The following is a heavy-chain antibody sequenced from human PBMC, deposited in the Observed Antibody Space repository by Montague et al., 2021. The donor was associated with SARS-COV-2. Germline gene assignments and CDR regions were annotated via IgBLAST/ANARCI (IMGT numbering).Heavy chain of an antibody. J-gene: IGHJ5*02. D-gene: IGHD3-22*01. CDR2: INHRGTT. V-gene: IGHV4-34*01. CDR3: ARGPRITMIVVVITDIWFDP. CDR1: DGSFSDFY. Sequence: SETLSLTCAVFDGSFSDFYWSWICQPPGKGLEWIGEINHRGTTYXKPSLKSRVTISVDTSKNQFSLKLRSVTAADTAVYYCARGPRITMIVVVITDIWFDPWGQGTLVTVSS.